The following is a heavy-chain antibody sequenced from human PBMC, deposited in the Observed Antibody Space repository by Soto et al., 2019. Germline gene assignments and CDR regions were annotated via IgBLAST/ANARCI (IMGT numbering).Heavy chain of an antibody. CDR2: IVPMLGKV. CDR1: GGTTSSYT. CDR3: ALRTGNWNPLAD. V-gene: IGHV1-69*02. D-gene: IGHD1-1*01. J-gene: IGHJ4*02. Sequence: QVQLVQSGAEVEKPGSSVKVSCKVSGGTTSSYTIGWVRQAPGQGLQWMGNIVPMLGKVDYAQTFQDRVKLTADKSTRTAYMELSRLRSEDTAVYFCALRTGNWNPLADWGQGTLVTVSS.